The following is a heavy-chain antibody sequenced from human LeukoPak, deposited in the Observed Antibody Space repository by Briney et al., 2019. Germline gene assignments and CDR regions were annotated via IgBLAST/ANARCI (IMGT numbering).Heavy chain of an antibody. CDR2: INHSGST. D-gene: IGHD6-13*01. CDR3: ARANWLAAAGTAHYYYYYMDV. V-gene: IGHV4-34*01. CDR1: GGSFSGYY. Sequence: SETLSLTCAVYGGSFSGYYWSWIRQPPGKGLEWIGEINHSGSTNYNPSLKSRVTISVDTSKNQFSLKLSSVTAADTAVYYCARANWLAAAGTAHYYYYYMDVWGKGTTVTVSS. J-gene: IGHJ6*03.